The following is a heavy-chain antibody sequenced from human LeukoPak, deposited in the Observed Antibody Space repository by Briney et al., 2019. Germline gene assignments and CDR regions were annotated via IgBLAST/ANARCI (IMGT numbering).Heavy chain of an antibody. CDR3: ARASDYYYYMDV. Sequence: GESLKISCKGSGYSFTSYGISWVRQAPGQGLEWMGWISAYNGNTNYAQKLQGRVTMTTDTSTSTAYMELRSLRSDDTAVYYCARASDYYYYMDVWGKGTTVTVSS. CDR1: GYSFTSYG. V-gene: IGHV1-18*01. J-gene: IGHJ6*03. CDR2: ISAYNGNT.